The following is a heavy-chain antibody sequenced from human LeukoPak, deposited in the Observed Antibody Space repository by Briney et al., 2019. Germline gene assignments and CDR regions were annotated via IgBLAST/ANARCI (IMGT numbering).Heavy chain of an antibody. V-gene: IGHV3-53*01. CDR3: ARGSSSWGGYYYYGMDV. Sequence: PGGSLRLSCAASGFTVSSNYMSWVRQAPGKGLEWVSVIYSGGSTYYADSVKGRFAISRDNSKNTLYPQMNSLRAEDTAVYYCARGSSSWGGYYYYGMDVWGQGTTVTVSS. CDR1: GFTVSSNY. D-gene: IGHD6-6*01. CDR2: IYSGGST. J-gene: IGHJ6*02.